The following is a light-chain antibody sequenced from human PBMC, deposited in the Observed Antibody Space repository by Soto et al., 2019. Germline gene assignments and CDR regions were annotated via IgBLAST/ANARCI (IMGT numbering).Light chain of an antibody. CDR3: QQLDSMPIT. Sequence: IQLTQSPSSLSASVGDRVTITCRASQGISSYLGWYQQKPGKAPNLLIYDASTLHSGVPSRFSGGGSGTDFTLTISSLQPEDSATYYCQQLDSMPITFGQGTRLEIK. CDR1: QGISSY. J-gene: IGKJ5*01. CDR2: DAS. V-gene: IGKV1-9*01.